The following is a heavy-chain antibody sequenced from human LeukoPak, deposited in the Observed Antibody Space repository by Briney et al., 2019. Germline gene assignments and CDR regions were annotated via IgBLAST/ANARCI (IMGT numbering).Heavy chain of an antibody. CDR1: EFTFSNFA. CDR2: ISGSGDNT. CDR3: ARDNSGYDSVY. Sequence: HPGGSLRLSCAASEFTFSNFAMSWVRQAPGKGLEWVSTISGSGDNTYYADSVKGRFTISRDNSKNTLYLQMNSLRAEDTAVYYCARDNSGYDSVYWGQGTLVTVSS. D-gene: IGHD5-12*01. J-gene: IGHJ4*02. V-gene: IGHV3-23*01.